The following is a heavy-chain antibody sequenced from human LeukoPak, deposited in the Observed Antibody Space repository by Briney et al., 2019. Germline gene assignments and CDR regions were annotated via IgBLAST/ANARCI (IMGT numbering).Heavy chain of an antibody. CDR2: IYPGDPDT. CDR1: GHSFTSYW. J-gene: IGHJ4*02. V-gene: IGHV5-51*01. D-gene: IGHD6-19*01. CDR3: ARHLKYSSGCHYFDY. Sequence: GEFLKISCKGSGHSFTSYWIGWVRQMPGKGLEWMGIIYPGDPDTRYSPSFQGQVTISADKSINTAYLQWSSLKASDNAMYYCARHLKYSSGCHYFDYWGQGTLVTVSS.